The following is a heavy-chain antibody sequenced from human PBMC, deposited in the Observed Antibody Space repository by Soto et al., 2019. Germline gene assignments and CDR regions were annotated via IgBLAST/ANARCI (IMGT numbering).Heavy chain of an antibody. V-gene: IGHV3-30*18. CDR2: ISYDGSNK. CDR1: GFTFSSYG. Sequence: GGSLRLSCAASGFTFSSYGMHWVRQAPGKGLEWVAVISYDGSNKYYADSVKGRFTISRDNSKNTLYLQMNSLRAEDTAVYYCAKDPALRFLEWLGFDYWGQGTLVTVSS. D-gene: IGHD3-3*01. CDR3: AKDPALRFLEWLGFDY. J-gene: IGHJ4*02.